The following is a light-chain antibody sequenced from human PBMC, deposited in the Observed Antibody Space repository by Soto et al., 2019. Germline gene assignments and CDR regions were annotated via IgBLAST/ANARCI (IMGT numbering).Light chain of an antibody. V-gene: IGKV3-20*01. CDR3: QQYGRSPFT. CDR2: GAS. J-gene: IGKJ3*01. CDR1: QSVSSNY. Sequence: EIVLTQSPAAPPSPPGETXXXXXXXSQSVSSNYVAWFHQKPGQAPRLLIYGASSRATGVPDRFSASGSGTDFTLTISRLEPEDFAVYYCQQYGRSPFTFGPGTKVDIK.